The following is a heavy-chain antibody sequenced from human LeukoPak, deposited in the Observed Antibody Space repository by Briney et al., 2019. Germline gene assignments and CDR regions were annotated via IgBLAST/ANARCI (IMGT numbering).Heavy chain of an antibody. CDR1: GGSFSGYY. CDR3: AITQYGSGSYSDS. J-gene: IGHJ5*02. Sequence: SETLSLTCAVYGGSFSGYYWSWIRQPPGKGLEWIGEINHSGSTNYNPSLKSRVTISVDTSKNQFSLKLSSVTAADTAVYYCAITQYGSGSYSDSWGQGTLVTVSP. D-gene: IGHD3-10*01. CDR2: INHSGST. V-gene: IGHV4-34*01.